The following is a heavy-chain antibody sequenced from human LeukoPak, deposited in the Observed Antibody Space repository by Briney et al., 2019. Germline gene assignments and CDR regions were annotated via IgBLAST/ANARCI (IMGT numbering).Heavy chain of an antibody. CDR3: ARDSSEFRNLIPH. Sequence: GGSVKVSFKASGGTFRKYTISWVRQRPGQGVGWMGGIIPIFGTANYAQKFQGRVTITADESTSTAYMELSSLRSEDTAVYYCARDSSEFRNLIPHWGQGTLVTVSS. CDR1: GGTFRKYT. J-gene: IGHJ1*01. CDR2: IIPIFGTA. V-gene: IGHV1-69*01. D-gene: IGHD1-14*01.